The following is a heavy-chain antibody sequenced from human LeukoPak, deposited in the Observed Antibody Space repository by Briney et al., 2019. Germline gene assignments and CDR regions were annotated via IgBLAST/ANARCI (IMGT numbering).Heavy chain of an antibody. CDR1: GGTFSSYA. J-gene: IGHJ3*02. CDR3: ARRQYYYDSSSADAFDI. D-gene: IGHD3-22*01. Sequence: GASVKVSCKASGGTFSSYAISWVRQAPGQGLEWMGRIIPILGIANYAQKFQGRVTITADKSTSTAYMELSSLRSEDTAMYYCARRQYYYDSSSADAFDIWGQGTMVTVSS. V-gene: IGHV1-69*04. CDR2: IIPILGIA.